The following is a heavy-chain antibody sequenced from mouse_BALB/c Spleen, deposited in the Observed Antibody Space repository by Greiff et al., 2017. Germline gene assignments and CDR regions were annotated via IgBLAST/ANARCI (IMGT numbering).Heavy chain of an antibody. CDR1: GFSLTGYG. J-gene: IGHJ4*01. V-gene: IGHV2-6-7*01. CDR3: ARDRPSSTIEAMDY. Sequence: QVQLKESGPGLVAPSQSLSITCTVSGFSLTGYGVNWVRQPPGKGLEWLGMIWGDGSTDYNSALKSRLSISKDNSKSQVFLKMNSLQTYDTARYYCARDRPSSTIEAMDYWGQGTSVTVSS. D-gene: IGHD2-12*01. CDR2: IWGDGST.